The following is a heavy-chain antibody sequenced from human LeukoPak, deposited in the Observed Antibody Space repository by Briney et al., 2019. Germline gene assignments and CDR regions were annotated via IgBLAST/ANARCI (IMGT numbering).Heavy chain of an antibody. Sequence: GGSLRLSCAASGFTFSSYSMNWVRQTPGKGLEWVGRIKSKTEGGTTDYAAPVKGRFTISRDDSQNTLYLQMNSLKTEDTAVYYCTTELLSILDKFNWGQGTLVTVSS. CDR1: GFTFSSYS. V-gene: IGHV3-15*01. J-gene: IGHJ4*02. D-gene: IGHD5/OR15-5a*01. CDR2: IKSKTEGGTT. CDR3: TTELLSILDKFN.